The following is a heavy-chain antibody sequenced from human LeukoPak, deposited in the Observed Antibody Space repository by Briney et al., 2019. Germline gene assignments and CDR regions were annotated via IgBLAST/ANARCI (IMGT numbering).Heavy chain of an antibody. V-gene: IGHV3-30*18. D-gene: IGHD3-22*01. J-gene: IGHJ4*02. CDR3: AKSPSGSSGQRTPGGRIDY. Sequence: HSGGSLRLSCAASGFTFSSYGMHWVRQAPGKGLEWVAVISYDGSNKYYADSVKGRFTISRDNSKNTLYLQMNSLRAEDTAVYYCAKSPSGSSGQRTPGGRIDYWGQGTLVTVSS. CDR1: GFTFSSYG. CDR2: ISYDGSNK.